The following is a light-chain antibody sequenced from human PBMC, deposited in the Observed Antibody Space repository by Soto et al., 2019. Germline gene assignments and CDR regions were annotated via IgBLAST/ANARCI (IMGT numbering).Light chain of an antibody. Sequence: EIVLTQPPGTLSLSPGETATLSCRASQTVNSDYLAWFQQRPGQAPRLLIFATSRRATDIPDRFSGSGSGTDFTLAIRRLEPEDFAVYYCHQFGYSPRTFGQGTKVDIK. CDR3: HQFGYSPRT. CDR1: QTVNSDY. J-gene: IGKJ1*01. CDR2: ATS. V-gene: IGKV3-20*01.